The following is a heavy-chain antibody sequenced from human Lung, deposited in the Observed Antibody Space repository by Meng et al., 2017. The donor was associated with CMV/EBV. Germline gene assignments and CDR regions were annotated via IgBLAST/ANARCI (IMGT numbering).Heavy chain of an antibody. CDR3: LDMGG. V-gene: IGHV1-8*01. D-gene: IGHD3-16*01. Sequence: ASVKVSCKASGYTFSNYDVNWVRQAAGQRPEWMGWMNPKTSKAGYAHNFQGRVTLTMNTSTGTAYMELTSLEYNDTAVYYCLDMGGWGPGTLVTVSS. J-gene: IGHJ4*02. CDR1: GYTFSNYD. CDR2: MNPKTSKA.